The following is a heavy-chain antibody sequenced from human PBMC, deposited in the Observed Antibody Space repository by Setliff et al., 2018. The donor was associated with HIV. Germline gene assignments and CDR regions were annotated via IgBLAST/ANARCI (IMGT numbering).Heavy chain of an antibody. CDR1: GGSITSSNW. CDR3: ASGPLVYYDSPGAFDI. CDR2: IYHSGST. D-gene: IGHD3-22*01. V-gene: IGHV4-4*02. Sequence: SETLSLTCTVSGGSITSSNWWSWVRQPPGKGLEWIGEIYHSGSTNYNPSLKSRVTISVDTSKNQFSLRLNSVTAADTAVYYCASGPLVYYDSPGAFDIWGQGTMVTVSS. J-gene: IGHJ3*02.